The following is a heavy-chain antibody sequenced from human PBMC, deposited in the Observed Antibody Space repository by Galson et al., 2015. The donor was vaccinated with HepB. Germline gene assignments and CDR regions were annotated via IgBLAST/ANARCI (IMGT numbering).Heavy chain of an antibody. CDR1: GFSLRTSGMC. CDR2: IDWDDDK. Sequence: PALVKPTQTLTLTCTFSGFSLRTSGMCVSWIRRPPGKALEWLARIDWDDDKDYSASLRTRLTISKDTSKNQVVLTMTNMDPVDTATYYCARIRRVVARGVLIANWGQGTLVTGSS. D-gene: IGHD3-10*01. V-gene: IGHV2-70*11. J-gene: IGHJ4*02. CDR3: ARIRRVVARGVLIAN.